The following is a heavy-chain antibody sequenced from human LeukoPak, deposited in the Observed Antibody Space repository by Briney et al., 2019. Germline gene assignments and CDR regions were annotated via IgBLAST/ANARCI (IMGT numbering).Heavy chain of an antibody. CDR3: ATNVGYYFDY. CDR1: GYSVTTYW. V-gene: IGHV5-51*01. J-gene: IGHJ4*02. Sequence: GESLQISCEGSGYSVTTYWLAWVRQLPGKGLEWMGIIYPGSSDTRYSPSFQGQVTISADKSISIAYLQWSSLKASDTAMYYCATNVGYYFDYWGQGTLVTVSS. D-gene: IGHD1-26*01. CDR2: IYPGSSDT.